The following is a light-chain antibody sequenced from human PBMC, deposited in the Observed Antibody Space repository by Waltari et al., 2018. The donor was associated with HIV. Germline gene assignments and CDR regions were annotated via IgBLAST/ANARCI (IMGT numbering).Light chain of an antibody. J-gene: IGKJ1*01. Sequence: EIQMTQSPSTLSAFVGDRVTLTCRASQSIKTWLAWYQQKPGKAPKLLIYKASTLEIGVPSRFSGSGSGTEFTLTISSLQPDDFATYYCQQYNPYPWTFGQGTKVDIK. V-gene: IGKV1-5*03. CDR2: KAS. CDR1: QSIKTW. CDR3: QQYNPYPWT.